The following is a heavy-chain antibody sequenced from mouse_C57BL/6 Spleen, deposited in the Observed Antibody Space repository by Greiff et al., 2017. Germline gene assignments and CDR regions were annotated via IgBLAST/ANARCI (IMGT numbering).Heavy chain of an antibody. CDR3: ARYMRGCFAY. CDR1: GFTFTDYY. CDR2: IRNKANGYTS. V-gene: IGHV7-3*01. Sequence: EVKLVESGGGLVQPGGSLSLSCAASGFTFTDYYMSWVRQPPGKALEWLGFIRNKANGYTSEYSASVKGRFTISRDTSQSILYLHMNDLSAEASATYYCARYMRGCFAYWGQGTTLTVSS. J-gene: IGHJ2*01.